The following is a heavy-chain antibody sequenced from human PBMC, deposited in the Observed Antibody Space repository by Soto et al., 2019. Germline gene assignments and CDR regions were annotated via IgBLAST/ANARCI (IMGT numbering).Heavy chain of an antibody. V-gene: IGHV3-30*18. J-gene: IGHJ6*02. CDR3: AKEQGMDLYYYYGMDV. Sequence: GGSLRLSCAASGFTFSSYGMHWVRQAPGKGLEWVAVISYDGSNKYYADSVKGRLTIPRENSKNTRYLQMNSLRAGDRAVYYCAKEQGMDLYYYYGMDVWGQGTTVTVSS. CDR2: ISYDGSNK. D-gene: IGHD3-10*01. CDR1: GFTFSSYG.